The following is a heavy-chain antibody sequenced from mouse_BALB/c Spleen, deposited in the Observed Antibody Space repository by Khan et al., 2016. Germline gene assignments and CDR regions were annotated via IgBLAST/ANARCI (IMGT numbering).Heavy chain of an antibody. Sequence: QVRLQQSGAELVRPGASVKLSCKASGHPFTTYWMNWFKQRPEQGLEWIGRIDPYDSETHYDQKFKDKAILTVDKSSSTAFMQLSSLTSEDSAVYCCARGSKVFDYWGQGTTLTVSS. CDR1: GHPFTTYW. CDR3: ARGSKVFDY. V-gene: IGHV1-52*01. CDR2: IDPYDSET. J-gene: IGHJ2*01.